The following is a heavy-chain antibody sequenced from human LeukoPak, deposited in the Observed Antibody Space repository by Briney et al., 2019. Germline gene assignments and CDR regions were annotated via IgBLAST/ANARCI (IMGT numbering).Heavy chain of an antibody. Sequence: ASVKVSCKASGGTFSSYAISWVRQAPGQGLEWMGWISAYNGNTNYAQKLQGRVTMTTDTSTSTAYMELRSLRSDDTAVYYCARGGYYYDSSGYHETDYWGQGTLVTVSS. V-gene: IGHV1-18*01. CDR2: ISAYNGNT. J-gene: IGHJ4*02. D-gene: IGHD3-22*01. CDR3: ARGGYYYDSSGYHETDY. CDR1: GGTFSSYA.